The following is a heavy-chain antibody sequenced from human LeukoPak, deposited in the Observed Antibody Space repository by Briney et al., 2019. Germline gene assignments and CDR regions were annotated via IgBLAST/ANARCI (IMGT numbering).Heavy chain of an antibody. Sequence: GGSLRLSCGASGFTFSNYAMSWVRQAPGKGLEWVSVISGSGGSTYYADSVKGRFTISRDNSKNTLYLQMNSLRAEDTAVYYCAMAVAGKRHAFDYWGQGTLVTVSS. J-gene: IGHJ4*02. D-gene: IGHD6-19*01. CDR3: AMAVAGKRHAFDY. V-gene: IGHV3-23*01. CDR2: ISGSGGST. CDR1: GFTFSNYA.